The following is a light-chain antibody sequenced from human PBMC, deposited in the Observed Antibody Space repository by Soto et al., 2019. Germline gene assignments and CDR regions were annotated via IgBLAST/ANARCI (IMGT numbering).Light chain of an antibody. CDR2: WAS. J-gene: IGKJ3*01. CDR3: QQYYSTPFT. Sequence: DIVMTQSPHSLAVSLGERATINCKSSQSGLYSSNNKNYLAWYQQKPGQPPKLLIYWASTRESGVPDRFSGSGSGTDFTLTISSLPAEDVAVYYCQQYYSTPFTFGPGTKVDVK. V-gene: IGKV4-1*01. CDR1: QSGLYSSNNKNY.